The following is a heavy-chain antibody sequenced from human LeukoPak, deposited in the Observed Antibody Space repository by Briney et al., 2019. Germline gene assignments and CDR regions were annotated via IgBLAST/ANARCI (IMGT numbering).Heavy chain of an antibody. Sequence: PGGSLRLSCVASGFPFTNYWMSWVRQVPGKALEWVANIKQDGSEELYAASVRGRYTISRDNAKNSLYLQMNSLRAEDTAVYHCARGYSYGLAPFDYWGQGTLVSVSS. CDR2: IKQDGSEE. J-gene: IGHJ4*02. D-gene: IGHD5-18*01. V-gene: IGHV3-7*01. CDR1: GFPFTNYW. CDR3: ARGYSYGLAPFDY.